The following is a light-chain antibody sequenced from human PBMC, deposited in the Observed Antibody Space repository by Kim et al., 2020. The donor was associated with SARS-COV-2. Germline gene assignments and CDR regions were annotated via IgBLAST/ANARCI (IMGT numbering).Light chain of an antibody. Sequence: KTVTISCTRSSGSIASNYVQWYQQRPGSAPTTVIYEDNQRPSGVPDRFSGSTDRSSNSASLTISGLKTEDEADYYCQSYDSSNQGVFGGGTQLTVL. J-gene: IGLJ3*02. CDR2: EDN. CDR3: QSYDSSNQGV. CDR1: SGSIASNY. V-gene: IGLV6-57*03.